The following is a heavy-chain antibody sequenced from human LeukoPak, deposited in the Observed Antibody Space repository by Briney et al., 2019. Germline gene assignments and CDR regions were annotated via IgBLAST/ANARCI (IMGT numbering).Heavy chain of an antibody. CDR2: IRDSGDRT. J-gene: IGHJ4*01. Sequence: GDSLRLSCAASGFTFSSYAMSWVRQAPGKGLEWVSGIRDSGDRTYYADSVKGRFTISRDNSKNTLYLQMNSLRVEDTAVYYCAKLSWNDKGRFDCWGQGTLVTVSS. CDR1: GFTFSSYA. D-gene: IGHD1-1*01. CDR3: AKLSWNDKGRFDC. V-gene: IGHV3-23*01.